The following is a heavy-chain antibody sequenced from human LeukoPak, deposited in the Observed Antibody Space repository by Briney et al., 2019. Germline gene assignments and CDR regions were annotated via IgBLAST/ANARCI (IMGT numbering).Heavy chain of an antibody. Sequence: GGSLRPSCVASGFTFGKYWMSWVRQAPAKGLKWVANIKLDGSEKNYVDSVKGRFTISRDNARNTLYLQMNSLRAEDTAVYYCARGGPIYCSGDSCYPGDYWGQGTLVTVSS. CDR2: IKLDGSEK. D-gene: IGHD2-15*01. CDR3: ARGGPIYCSGDSCYPGDY. J-gene: IGHJ4*02. CDR1: GFTFGKYW. V-gene: IGHV3-7*01.